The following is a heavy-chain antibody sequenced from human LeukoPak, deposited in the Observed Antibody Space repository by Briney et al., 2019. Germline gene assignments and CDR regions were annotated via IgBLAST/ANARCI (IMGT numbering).Heavy chain of an antibody. J-gene: IGHJ5*02. D-gene: IGHD3-10*01. CDR2: TYYRSKWYN. Sequence: SQTLSLTCAISGDSVSSNSAAWNWIRQSPSRGLEWLGRTYYRSKWYNDYAVSVKSRITINPDTSKNQFSLQLNSVTPEDTAVYYCARGYQWGSGSYYSNWFDPWGQGTLVTVS. CDR3: ARGYQWGSGSYYSNWFDP. V-gene: IGHV6-1*01. CDR1: GDSVSSNSAA.